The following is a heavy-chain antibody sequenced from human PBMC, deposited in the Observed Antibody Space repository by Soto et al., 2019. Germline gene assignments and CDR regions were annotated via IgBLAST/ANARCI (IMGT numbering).Heavy chain of an antibody. J-gene: IGHJ4*02. CDR3: ARVFGRFNF. D-gene: IGHD3-10*02. Sequence: EVQLLESGGGLVQPGGSLRLSCGVSGFTFNDFEMNWVRQAPGKGPEWLAYIDGSGATKKYADSVRGRFTISRHNPNNSLFLQMSSLSAAVTAIYYCARVFGRFNFWGQGTLVSVSS. CDR2: IDGSGATK. V-gene: IGHV3-48*03. CDR1: GFTFNDFE.